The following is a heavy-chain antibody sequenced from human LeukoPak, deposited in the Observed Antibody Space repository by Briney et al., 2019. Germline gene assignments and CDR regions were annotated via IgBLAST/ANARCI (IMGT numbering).Heavy chain of an antibody. CDR1: GGSISSGSYY. CDR3: ARDPGPYYDILTGWDV. J-gene: IGHJ6*02. Sequence: SQTLSLTCTVSGGSISSGSYYWSWIRQPAGKGLEWIGRIYTSGSTNYNPSLKSRVTMSVDTSKNQFSLKLSSVTAADTAVYYCARDPGPYYDILTGWDVWGQGTTVTVSS. CDR2: IYTSGST. V-gene: IGHV4-61*02. D-gene: IGHD3-9*01.